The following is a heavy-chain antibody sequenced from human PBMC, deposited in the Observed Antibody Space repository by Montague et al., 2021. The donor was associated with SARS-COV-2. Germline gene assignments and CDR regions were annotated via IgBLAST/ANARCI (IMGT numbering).Heavy chain of an antibody. Sequence: SETLSLTCAVYGGSFSGYYWSWIRQPPGKGLEWIGEINHSGSTNYNPSLKSRVTISVDTSKNQFSLKLSSVTAADTAVYYCARGSNGPDAFDIWGQGTMVTVSS. CDR2: INHSGST. J-gene: IGHJ3*02. CDR1: GGSFSGYY. CDR3: ARGSNGPDAFDI. V-gene: IGHV4-34*01. D-gene: IGHD5-18*01.